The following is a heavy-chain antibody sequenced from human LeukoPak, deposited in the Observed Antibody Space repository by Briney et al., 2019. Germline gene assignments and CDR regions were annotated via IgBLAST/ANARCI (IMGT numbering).Heavy chain of an antibody. V-gene: IGHV1-2*02. D-gene: IGHD1-26*01. CDR2: INPNSGGT. J-gene: IGHJ4*02. Sequence: ASVKVSCKASGYTFTGYYMHWVREAPGQGLEWMGWINPNSGGTNYAQKFQGRVTMTRDTSISTAYMELSRLRSDDTAVYYCATDIVGATYYYFDYWGQGTLVTVSS. CDR1: GYTFTGYY. CDR3: ATDIVGATYYYFDY.